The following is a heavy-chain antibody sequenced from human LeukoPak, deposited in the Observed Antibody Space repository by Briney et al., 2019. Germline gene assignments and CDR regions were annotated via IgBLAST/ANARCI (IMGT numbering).Heavy chain of an antibody. V-gene: IGHV4-39*07. CDR2: IYHSGST. CDR3: ARVRYYYDSSGSPAHNWFDP. Sequence: SETLSLTCTVSGGSISSSSYYWGWIRQPPGKGLEWIGSIYHSGSTYYNPSLKSRVTISVDTSKNQFSLKLSSVTAADTAVYYCARVRYYYDSSGSPAHNWFDPWGQGTLVTVSS. J-gene: IGHJ5*02. D-gene: IGHD3-22*01. CDR1: GGSISSSSYY.